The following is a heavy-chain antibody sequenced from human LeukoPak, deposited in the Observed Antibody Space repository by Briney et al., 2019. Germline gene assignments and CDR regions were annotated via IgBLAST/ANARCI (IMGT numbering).Heavy chain of an antibody. CDR2: ISAYNGNT. CDR1: GYTFTSYG. D-gene: IGHD3-10*01. J-gene: IGHJ4*02. Sequence: ASVKVSCKASGYTFTSYGISWVRQAPGQGLEWMGWISAYNGNTNYAQKLQGRVTMTTDTSTSTAYMELRSLRSDDTAVYYCARHPGSGSLAPRPYWGQGTLVTVSS. CDR3: ARHPGSGSLAPRPY. V-gene: IGHV1-18*01.